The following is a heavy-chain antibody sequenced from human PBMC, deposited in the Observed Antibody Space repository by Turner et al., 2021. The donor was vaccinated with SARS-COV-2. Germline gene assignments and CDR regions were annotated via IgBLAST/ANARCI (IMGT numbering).Heavy chain of an antibody. J-gene: IGHJ4*02. CDR1: GFTFSIYG. V-gene: IGHV3-30*18. CDR2: ISYDGSNK. Sequence: QVQLVESGGGVVQHGRSLRLSCAASGFTFSIYGMHWVRQAPGKGLEWVAVISYDGSNKYYADSVKGRFTISRDNSKNTLYLQMNSLRAEDTAVYYCAKSYSGSYWDRNDYWGQGTLVTVSS. CDR3: AKSYSGSYWDRNDY. D-gene: IGHD1-26*01.